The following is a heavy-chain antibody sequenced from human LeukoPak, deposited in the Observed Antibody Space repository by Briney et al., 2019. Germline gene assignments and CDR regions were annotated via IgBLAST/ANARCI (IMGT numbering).Heavy chain of an antibody. J-gene: IGHJ4*02. D-gene: IGHD6-13*01. CDR3: AKRGIAAAGLFDY. V-gene: IGHV3-30*18. CDR2: ISYDGSNK. Sequence: GGSLRLSCAASGFTFSSYGMHWVRQAPGKGLEWVAVISYDGSNKYYADSVKGRFTISRDNSKNTLYLQMNSLRAEDTAVYYCAKRGIAAAGLFDYWGQGTLVTVSS. CDR1: GFTFSSYG.